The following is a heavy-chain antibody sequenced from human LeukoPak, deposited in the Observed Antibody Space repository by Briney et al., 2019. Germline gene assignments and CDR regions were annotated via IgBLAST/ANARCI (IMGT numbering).Heavy chain of an antibody. CDR3: ASSLVCSSTSCYYDWFDP. J-gene: IGHJ5*02. CDR1: GGTFSSYA. V-gene: IGHV1-69*13. CDR2: IIPIFGTA. D-gene: IGHD2-2*01. Sequence: SVKVSCKAPGGTFSSYAISWVRQAPGQGLEWMGGIIPIFGTANYAQKFQGRVTITADESTSTAYMELSSLRSEDTAVYYCASSLVCSSTSCYYDWFDPWGQGTLVTVSS.